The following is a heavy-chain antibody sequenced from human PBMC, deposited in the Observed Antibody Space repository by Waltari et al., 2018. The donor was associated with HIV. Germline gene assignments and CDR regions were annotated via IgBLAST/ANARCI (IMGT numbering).Heavy chain of an antibody. CDR1: GCTFRSYS. V-gene: IGHV3-48*04. Sequence: EVQLVESGGGLVQPGGSLRLSCAAYGCTFRSYSMNWVRQAPGKGLEWVSYISSSSSTIYYADSVKGRFTISRDNAKNSLYLQMNSLRAEDTAVYYCARDHIEYNWNYSFDYWGQGTLVTVSS. D-gene: IGHD1-7*01. CDR3: ARDHIEYNWNYSFDY. CDR2: ISSSSSTI. J-gene: IGHJ4*02.